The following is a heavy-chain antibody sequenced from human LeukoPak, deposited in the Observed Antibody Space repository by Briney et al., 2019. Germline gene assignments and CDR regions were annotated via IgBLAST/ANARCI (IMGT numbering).Heavy chain of an antibody. CDR2: IYYSGST. CDR3: ARAPRRITIFGVVIIPPDYYYYGMDV. V-gene: IGHV4-30-4*01. CDR1: GGSISSGDYY. J-gene: IGHJ6*02. Sequence: PSETLSLTCTVSGGSISSGDYYWSWIRQPPGKGLEWIGYIYYSGSTYYNPSLKSRVTISVDTSKNQFSLKLSSVTAADTAVYYCARAPRRITIFGVVIIPPDYYYYGMDVWGQGTTVTVSS. D-gene: IGHD3-3*01.